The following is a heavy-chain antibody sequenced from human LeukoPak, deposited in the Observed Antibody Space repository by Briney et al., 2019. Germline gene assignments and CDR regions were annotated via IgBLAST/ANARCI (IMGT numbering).Heavy chain of an antibody. J-gene: IGHJ4*02. V-gene: IGHV3-23*01. D-gene: IGHD3-10*01. CDR1: RFTFSDYW. CDR3: AKEAGLWFGEEWSTRTPYYFDY. Sequence: PGGSLRLSCAASRFTFSDYWMHWVRQAPGKGLEWVSAISGSGGSTYYADSVKGRFTISRDNSKNTLYLQMNSLRAEDTAVYYCAKEAGLWFGEEWSTRTPYYFDYWGQGTLVTVSS. CDR2: ISGSGGST.